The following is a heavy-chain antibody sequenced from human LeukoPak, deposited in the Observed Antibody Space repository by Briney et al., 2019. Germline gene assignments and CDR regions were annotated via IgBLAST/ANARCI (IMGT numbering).Heavy chain of an antibody. J-gene: IGHJ4*02. Sequence: PSETLSLTCAVYGGSPSGYYWSLIRQPPGKGLEWIGEINHSGSTNYNPSLKSRVTISVDTSKNQFSLKLSSVTAADTAVYYCARSGCSSTSCHDYWGQGTLVTVSS. CDR1: GGSPSGYY. D-gene: IGHD2-2*01. V-gene: IGHV4-34*01. CDR2: INHSGST. CDR3: ARSGCSSTSCHDY.